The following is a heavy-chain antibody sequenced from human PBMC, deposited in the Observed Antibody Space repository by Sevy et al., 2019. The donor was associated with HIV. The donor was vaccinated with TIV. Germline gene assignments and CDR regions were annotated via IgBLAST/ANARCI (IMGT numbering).Heavy chain of an antibody. CDR1: GFTFSTYA. CDR2: ISGSAGST. J-gene: IGHJ4*02. CDR3: ATTQGAYYDPYYFDY. D-gene: IGHD3-22*01. Sequence: GGSLRLSCAPSGFTFSTYAMSWVRQAPGKGLEWVSTISGSAGSTYYADSGKGRFAISGYNSKNTLYLQMNILRAEDTAVYYCATTQGAYYDPYYFDYWGLGTLVTVSS. V-gene: IGHV3-23*01.